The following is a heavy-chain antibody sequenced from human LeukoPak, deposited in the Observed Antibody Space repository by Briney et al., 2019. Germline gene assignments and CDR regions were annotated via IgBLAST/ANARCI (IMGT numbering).Heavy chain of an antibody. D-gene: IGHD1-26*01. J-gene: IGHJ5*02. CDR1: GGSISSYY. CDR3: ARDRRSGSYYWFDP. Sequence: SETLSLTCTVSGGSISSYYWSWIRQPAGKGLEWIGRIYTSGSTNYNPSLKSRVTMSVDTSKNQFSLKLSSVTAADTAVYYCARDRRSGSYYWFDPWGQGTLVTVSS. V-gene: IGHV4-4*07. CDR2: IYTSGST.